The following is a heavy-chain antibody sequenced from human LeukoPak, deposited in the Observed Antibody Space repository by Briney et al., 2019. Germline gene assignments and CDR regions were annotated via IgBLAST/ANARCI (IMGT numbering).Heavy chain of an antibody. Sequence: GGSLRLSCAASGFTFSSYAMHWVRQAPGKGLEWVAVISYDGNNKYYADSVKGRFTISRDNSKNTLYLQMNSLRAEDTAVYYCARDDYYDSSGPDYWGQGTLVTVSS. CDR3: ARDDYYDSSGPDY. CDR2: ISYDGNNK. J-gene: IGHJ4*02. V-gene: IGHV3-30-3*01. CDR1: GFTFSSYA. D-gene: IGHD3-22*01.